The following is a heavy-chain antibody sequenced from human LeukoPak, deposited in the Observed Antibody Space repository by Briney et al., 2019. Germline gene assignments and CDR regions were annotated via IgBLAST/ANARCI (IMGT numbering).Heavy chain of an antibody. J-gene: IGHJ3*02. CDR3: ARTVGYCSGGSCYSNAFDI. D-gene: IGHD2-15*01. CDR1: GGTFSSYA. Sequence: GASVKVSCKASGGTFSSYAISWVRQAPGQGLEWMGGIIPIFGTANYAQKFQGRVTITADESTSTAYMELGSLRSEDTAVYYCARTVGYCSGGSCYSNAFDIWGQGTMVTVSS. V-gene: IGHV1-69*01. CDR2: IIPIFGTA.